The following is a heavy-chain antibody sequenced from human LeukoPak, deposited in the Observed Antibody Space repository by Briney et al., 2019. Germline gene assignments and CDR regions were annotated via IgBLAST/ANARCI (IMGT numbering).Heavy chain of an antibody. J-gene: IGHJ3*01. CDR1: GFTFDDYG. D-gene: IGHD1-26*01. V-gene: IGHV3-20*04. Sequence: QAGGSLRLSCAASGFTFDDYGMNWVRQAPGKGLEWVSGINWDGGSTGYADSVKGRFTISSDNAKNSLYLHMNSLRAEDTALYYCASLIVGASKDVFDLWGQGTMVTVSS. CDR2: INWDGGST. CDR3: ASLIVGASKDVFDL.